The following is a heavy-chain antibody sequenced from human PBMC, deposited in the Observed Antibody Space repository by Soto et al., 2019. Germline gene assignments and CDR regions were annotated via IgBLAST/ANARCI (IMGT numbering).Heavy chain of an antibody. Sequence: QVQLVESGGGVVQPGRSLRLSCVASGFTFSSYAMHWVRQAPGKGLEWVAVISYDGSNKYYADSVKGRFTISRDNSKNTLYLKMNSLRAEDTAVYYCARDRVLVGATEYFDYWGQGTLVTVSS. V-gene: IGHV3-30-3*01. CDR1: GFTFSSYA. CDR2: ISYDGSNK. J-gene: IGHJ4*02. CDR3: ARDRVLVGATEYFDY. D-gene: IGHD1-26*01.